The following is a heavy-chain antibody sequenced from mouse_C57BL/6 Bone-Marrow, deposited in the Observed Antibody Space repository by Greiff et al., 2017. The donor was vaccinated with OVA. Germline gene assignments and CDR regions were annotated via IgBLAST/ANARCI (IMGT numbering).Heavy chain of an antibody. Sequence: EVLLVASEGGLVQPGSSMKLSCTASGFTFSDYYMAWVRQVPEKGLEWVANINYDGSSTYYLDSLKSRFIISRDNAKNILYLQMSSLKSEDTATYYCARARRDYYAMDYWGQGTSVTVSS. CDR1: GFTFSDYY. CDR2: INYDGSST. J-gene: IGHJ4*01. V-gene: IGHV5-16*01. CDR3: ARARRDYYAMDY.